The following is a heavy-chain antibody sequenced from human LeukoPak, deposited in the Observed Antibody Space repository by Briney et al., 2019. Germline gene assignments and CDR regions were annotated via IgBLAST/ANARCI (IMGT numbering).Heavy chain of an antibody. Sequence: SQTLSLTCAISGDSVSSNNVAWIWIWQSPSRGLEWLGRTYYRSKWYNDYAVSVRSRITFIPDTSKNQFSLQLKSVTPEDTAVYYCARGHWGDPSRNYYYYGMDVWGQGTTVTVSS. V-gene: IGHV6-1*01. CDR3: ARGHWGDPSRNYYYYGMDV. CDR1: GDSVSSNNVA. J-gene: IGHJ6*02. CDR2: TYYRSKWYN. D-gene: IGHD3-16*01.